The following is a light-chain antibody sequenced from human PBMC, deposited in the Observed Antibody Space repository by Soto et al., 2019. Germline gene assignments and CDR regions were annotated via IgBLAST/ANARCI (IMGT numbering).Light chain of an antibody. J-gene: IGKJ4*01. Sequence: EIVLTQSPGTLSLSPGERATLSCRASRSVSSSYLAWYQQKPGQAPRLLIYGASSRATGIPDRFSGSGSGTDFTLTISRLEPEDFAVYYCQQRYVWLTFGGGTKVDNK. CDR3: QQRYVWLT. CDR2: GAS. CDR1: RSVSSSY. V-gene: IGKV3-20*01.